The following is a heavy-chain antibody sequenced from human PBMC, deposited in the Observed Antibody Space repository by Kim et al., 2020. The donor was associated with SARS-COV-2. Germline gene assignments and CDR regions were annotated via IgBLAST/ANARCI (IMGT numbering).Heavy chain of an antibody. CDR2: ISSSSSTI. D-gene: IGHD3-3*01. CDR3: ARGGHTNYYYYGMDV. J-gene: IGHJ6*02. V-gene: IGHV3-48*02. Sequence: GGSLRLSCAASGFTFSSYSMNWVRQAPGKGLEWISYISSSSSTIYYADSVKGRFTISRDNAKNSLYLQMDTLRDEDTAVYYCARGGHTNYYYYGMDVWGQGTTVTVSS. CDR1: GFTFSSYS.